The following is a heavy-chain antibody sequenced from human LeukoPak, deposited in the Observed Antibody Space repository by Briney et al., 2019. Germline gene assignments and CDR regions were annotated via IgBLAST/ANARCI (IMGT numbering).Heavy chain of an antibody. CDR3: ARPPLIVVVIADLDAFDI. CDR1: GGSFSGYY. D-gene: IGHD2-21*01. Sequence: SETLSLTCAVYGGSFSGYYWSWIRQPPGKGLEWIGEINHSGSTNYNPSLKSRVTISVDTSKNQFSLKLSSVTAADTAVYYCARPPLIVVVIADLDAFDIWGQGTMVTVSS. CDR2: INHSGST. J-gene: IGHJ3*02. V-gene: IGHV4-34*01.